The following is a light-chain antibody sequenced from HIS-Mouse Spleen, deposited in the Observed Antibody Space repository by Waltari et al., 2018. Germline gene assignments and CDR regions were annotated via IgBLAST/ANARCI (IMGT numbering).Light chain of an antibody. CDR3: SSYAGSNNFVV. Sequence: QSALTQPPSASGSPGQSVTISCTGTSSDVGGYNYVSWYQQHPGKAPKLMSYEVSKRPSGVPERCSGSKSGNTASRTVAGLQAEDEADYYCSSYAGSNNFVVFGGGTKLTVL. CDR2: EVS. V-gene: IGLV2-8*01. CDR1: SSDVGGYNY. J-gene: IGLJ2*01.